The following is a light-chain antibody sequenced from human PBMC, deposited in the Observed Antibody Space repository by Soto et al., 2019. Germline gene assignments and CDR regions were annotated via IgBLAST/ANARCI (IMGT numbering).Light chain of an antibody. CDR1: QSVSSSY. CDR3: QQYNNWPLT. J-gene: IGKJ4*01. V-gene: IGKV3-15*01. Sequence: VVLTHSPGTLSLSTGEGATVSCRCSQSVSSSYLAWYQQKPGQAPRLXIYGASTRATGIPASFSGSGSGTEFTLTISSLQSEDFAVYYCQQYNNWPLTFGGGTNVDIK. CDR2: GAS.